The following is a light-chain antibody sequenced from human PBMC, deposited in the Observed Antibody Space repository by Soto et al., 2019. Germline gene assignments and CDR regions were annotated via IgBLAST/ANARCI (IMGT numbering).Light chain of an antibody. Sequence: QAVVTQEPSLTVSPGGTVTLTCGSSTGAVTSGHYAYWFQQKPGQAPRTLIHNTSKKHSWTPARFSGSLLGGKAALTLSGAQPEDEADYYCLLYYVVAVVFGGGTKLTVL. V-gene: IGLV7-46*01. CDR1: TGAVTSGHY. J-gene: IGLJ2*01. CDR2: NTS. CDR3: LLYYVVAVV.